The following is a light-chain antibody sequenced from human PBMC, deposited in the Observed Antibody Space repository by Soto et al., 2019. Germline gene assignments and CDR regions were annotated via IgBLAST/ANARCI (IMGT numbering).Light chain of an antibody. CDR2: GAS. V-gene: IGKV3-20*01. CDR1: QIISSSY. Sequence: EIVWTPSPGTLSVSLGDRATLXCRASQIISSSYLAWYQQKPGQAPRLLFYGASNRATGIPDRFSGSGSGTDFTLTISRLEPEDFAVYYCQQYGSSPLTFGGGTKVDIK. J-gene: IGKJ4*01. CDR3: QQYGSSPLT.